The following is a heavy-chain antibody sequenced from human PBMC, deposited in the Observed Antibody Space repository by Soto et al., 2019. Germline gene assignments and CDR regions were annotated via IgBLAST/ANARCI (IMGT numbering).Heavy chain of an antibody. CDR3: TTSRTTKWDFDL. J-gene: IGHJ2*01. V-gene: IGHV1-24*01. D-gene: IGHD1-26*01. CDR2: FDPEDAEI. CDR1: GFVVTELS. Sequence: QVQVVQSGAEVKMPGASVTVSCKVSGFVVTELSMHWVRQAPGKGLEWMGGFDPEDAEIIYAQKFQGRVPMTEDTSAATAYMELTGLTYDDTAIYYCTTSRTTKWDFDLWGPGTLVTVSS.